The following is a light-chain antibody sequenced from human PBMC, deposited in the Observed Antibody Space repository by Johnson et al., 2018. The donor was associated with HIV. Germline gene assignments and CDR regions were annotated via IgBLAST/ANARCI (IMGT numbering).Light chain of an antibody. CDR1: SSNNVNIY. Sequence: QSVLTQPPSVSAAPGQKVTISCSGSSSNNVNIYISWYQHLPGTAPKLLIYDNHKRPSGIPDRFSGSKSGTSATLGITGLQTGDEADYYCGTWDSSLSAHYVFGTGTKVTVL. J-gene: IGLJ1*01. CDR2: DNH. V-gene: IGLV1-51*01. CDR3: GTWDSSLSAHYV.